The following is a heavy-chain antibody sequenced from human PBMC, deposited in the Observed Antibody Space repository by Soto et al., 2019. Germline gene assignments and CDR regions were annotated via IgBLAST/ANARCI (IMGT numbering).Heavy chain of an antibody. CDR2: INPSGGST. CDR1: GYTFTSYY. D-gene: IGHD5-12*01. CDR3: ARAGRWLQLTL. V-gene: IGHV1-46*01. J-gene: IGHJ4*02. Sequence: ASVKVSCKASGYTFTSYYMHWVRQAPGQGLEWMGIINPSGGSTSYAQKFQGRVTMTRDTSTSTVYMKLSSLRSEDTAVYYCARAGRWLQLTLWGQGTLVTVSS.